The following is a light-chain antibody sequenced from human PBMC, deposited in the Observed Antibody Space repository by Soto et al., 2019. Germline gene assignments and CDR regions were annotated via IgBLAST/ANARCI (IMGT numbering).Light chain of an antibody. Sequence: QSVLTQPPSVSGAPGQRVTISCTGNSSNIGAGYDVHWYQQLPGTAPKLFIYGNSNRPSGFPDRFSGSKSGTSASLAITGLQAEDEADYYCKSYDNSLSGPVIFGGGTKLTVL. CDR1: SSNIGAGYD. V-gene: IGLV1-40*01. J-gene: IGLJ2*01. CDR2: GNS. CDR3: KSYDNSLSGPVI.